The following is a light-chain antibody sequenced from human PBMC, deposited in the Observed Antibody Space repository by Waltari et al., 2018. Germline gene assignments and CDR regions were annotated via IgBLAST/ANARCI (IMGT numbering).Light chain of an antibody. CDR2: GAS. V-gene: IGKV3-20*01. J-gene: IGKJ3*01. CDR3: QQYYGTPQFT. Sequence: EIVLTQSPGTLSLSPGDRATLSCRASQSVSGSFLAWYQQKPGQAPRLLIYGASTRATGIPGRFSGSGSGTDFTLTISSLQAEDVAVYYCQQYYGTPQFTFGPGTRVDIK. CDR1: QSVSGSF.